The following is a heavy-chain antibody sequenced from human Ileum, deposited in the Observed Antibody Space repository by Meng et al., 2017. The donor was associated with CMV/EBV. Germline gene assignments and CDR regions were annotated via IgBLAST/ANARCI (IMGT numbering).Heavy chain of an antibody. CDR3: VRDMDGSEGSAFDI. CDR1: GYTFTTYG. D-gene: IGHD2-2*03. Sequence: ASVKVSCKASGYTFTTYGISWVRQAPGQGLQWMGWILPSSGATHYAQKFSDRVTMTRDMSISTFYMELNRLTSDDTAVYHCVRDMDGSEGSAFDIWSQGTMVTVSS. V-gene: IGHV1-2*02. J-gene: IGHJ3*02. CDR2: ILPSSGAT.